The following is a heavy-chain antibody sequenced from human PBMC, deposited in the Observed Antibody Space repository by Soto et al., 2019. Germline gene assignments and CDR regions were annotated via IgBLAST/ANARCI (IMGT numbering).Heavy chain of an antibody. CDR3: AREGCSSTSCYYYYMDV. D-gene: IGHD2-2*01. Sequence: ASVKVSCKASGYTFTGYYMHWVRQAPGQGLEWMGWINPSSGGTNYAQKFQGWVTMTRDTSISTAYMELSRLRSDDTAVYYCAREGCSSTSCYYYYMDVWGKGTTVTVS. V-gene: IGHV1-2*04. CDR1: GYTFTGYY. CDR2: INPSSGGT. J-gene: IGHJ6*03.